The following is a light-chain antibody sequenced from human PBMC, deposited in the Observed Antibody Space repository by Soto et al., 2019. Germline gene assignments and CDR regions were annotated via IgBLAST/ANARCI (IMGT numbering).Light chain of an antibody. CDR1: KLGDKY. V-gene: IGLV3-1*01. CDR3: QAWDSSTALV. CDR2: QNS. J-gene: IGLJ2*01. Sequence: SYELTQPPSVSVSPGQTASITCSGAKLGDKYASWYQRKPGQSPVLVIYQNSKRPSGIPERFSGSSSGNTATLTISGTQAMDEADYYCQAWDSSTALVFGGGTQLTVL.